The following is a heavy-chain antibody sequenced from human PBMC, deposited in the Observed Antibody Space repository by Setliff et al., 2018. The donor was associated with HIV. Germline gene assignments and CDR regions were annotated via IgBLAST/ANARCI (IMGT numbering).Heavy chain of an antibody. J-gene: IGHJ4*02. Sequence: TLSLTCTVSGGSISSGNYYWSWIRQAPGKGLQWIGNVYYRAKTGATTDHNPSLRSRISISLDVSKNQLSLRLRSVTAADTAIYYRARDVAPPLAGDVWSGNGLWGQGTQVTVSS. D-gene: IGHD3-3*01. CDR2: VYYRAKTGATT. CDR1: GGSISSGNYY. V-gene: IGHV4-61*01. CDR3: ARDVAPPLAGDVWSGNGL.